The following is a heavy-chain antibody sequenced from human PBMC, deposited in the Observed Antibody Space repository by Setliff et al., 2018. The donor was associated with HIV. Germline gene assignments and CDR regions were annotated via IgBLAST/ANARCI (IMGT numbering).Heavy chain of an antibody. CDR2: IYYSGST. J-gene: IGHJ4*02. CDR3: ARDRAVADDFDC. V-gene: IGHV4-59*11. D-gene: IGHD6-19*01. CDR1: GGSISSHY. Sequence: PSETLSLTCTVSGGSISSHYWSWIRQPPGKGLEWIGSIYYSGSTNYNPSLKSRVTISVDTSKNQFSLKLSSVTAADTAVYFCARDRAVADDFDCWGQGTLVTVSS.